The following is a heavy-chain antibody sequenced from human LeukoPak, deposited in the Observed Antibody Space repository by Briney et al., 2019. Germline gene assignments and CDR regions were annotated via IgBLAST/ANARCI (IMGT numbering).Heavy chain of an antibody. CDR1: GFTFSSSW. Sequence: GGSLRLSCAASGFTFSSSWMSWVRQAPGKGLEWVANIQQDGSDKYYVDSVKGRFTISRDNAKNSLYLQMNSLRAEDTAVYYCAKGPSGYPADYWGQGTLVTVSS. CDR2: IQQDGSDK. V-gene: IGHV3-7*01. D-gene: IGHD2-15*01. J-gene: IGHJ4*02. CDR3: AKGPSGYPADY.